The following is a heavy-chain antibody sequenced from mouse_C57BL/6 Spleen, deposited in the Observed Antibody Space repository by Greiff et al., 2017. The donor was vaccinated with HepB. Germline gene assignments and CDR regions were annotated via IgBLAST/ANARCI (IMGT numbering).Heavy chain of an antibody. CDR1: GYTFTSYW. Sequence: VQLQQPGAELVKPGASVKLSCKASGYTFTSYWMHWVKQRPGQGLEWIGMIHPNSGSTNYNEKFKSKATLTVDKSSSTAYMQLSSLTSEDSAVYYCAAIYYEYSDYAMDYWGQGTSVTVSS. CDR3: AAIYYEYSDYAMDY. CDR2: IHPNSGST. D-gene: IGHD2-4*01. J-gene: IGHJ4*01. V-gene: IGHV1-64*01.